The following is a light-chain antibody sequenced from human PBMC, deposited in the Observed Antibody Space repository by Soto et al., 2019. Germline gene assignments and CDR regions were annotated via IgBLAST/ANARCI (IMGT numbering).Light chain of an antibody. V-gene: IGKV3-20*01. Sequence: EIMLYHSLGALSLSPGERATLSCRASQSVSSYLAWYQQKPGQAPRLLIYGASNRATGIPDRFSGSGSGTDFTLTISRLEPEDFAVYFCQQYGTSPPWTFGQGTKVDIK. J-gene: IGKJ1*01. CDR2: GAS. CDR3: QQYGTSPPWT. CDR1: QSVSSY.